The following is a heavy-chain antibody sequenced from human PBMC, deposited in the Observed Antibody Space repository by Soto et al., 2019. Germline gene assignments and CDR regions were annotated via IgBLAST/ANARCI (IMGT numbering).Heavy chain of an antibody. J-gene: IGHJ6*02. Sequence: GESLKISCKGSGYSFTSYWIGWVRQMPRKGLEWMGIIYPGDSDTRYSPSFQGQVTISADKSISTAYLQWSSLKASDTAMYYCARRGLVRYYYYGMDVWGQGTTVTVSS. D-gene: IGHD6-6*01. CDR3: ARRGLVRYYYYGMDV. CDR1: GYSFTSYW. V-gene: IGHV5-51*01. CDR2: IYPGDSDT.